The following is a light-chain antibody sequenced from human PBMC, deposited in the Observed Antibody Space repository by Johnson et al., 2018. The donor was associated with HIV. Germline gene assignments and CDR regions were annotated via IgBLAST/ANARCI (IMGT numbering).Light chain of an antibody. J-gene: IGLJ1*01. CDR2: DNN. Sequence: LLTQPPSVSAAPGQKVTISCSGSSSNIGNNYVSWYQQVPGTAPKLLIYDNNKRPSGIPDRFSGSKSGTSATLGITGLQTGDEADYYCGTWDASLSVVFGTGTKVTVL. V-gene: IGLV1-51*01. CDR3: GTWDASLSVV. CDR1: SSNIGNNY.